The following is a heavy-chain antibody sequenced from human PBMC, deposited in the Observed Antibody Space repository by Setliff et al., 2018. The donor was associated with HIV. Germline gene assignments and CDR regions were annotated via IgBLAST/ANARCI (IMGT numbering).Heavy chain of an antibody. D-gene: IGHD2-8*02. J-gene: IGHJ4*02. CDR3: AKRAPPPGASLDS. CDR2: IKSKSDGGTT. Sequence: GFTFSNAWMTWVRQAPGKGLEWVGRIKSKSDGGTTDYAAPVKGRFTISRDDSKTTLYLQMNSLRAEDTAVYYCAKRAPPPGASLDSWGQGTLVTVSS. V-gene: IGHV3-15*01. CDR1: GFTFSNAW.